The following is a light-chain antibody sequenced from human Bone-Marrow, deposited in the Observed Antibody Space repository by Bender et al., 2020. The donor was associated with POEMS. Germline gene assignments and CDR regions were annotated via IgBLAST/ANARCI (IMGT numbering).Light chain of an antibody. V-gene: IGLV1-44*01. J-gene: IGLJ3*02. Sequence: QSVLTQPPSASGTPGQRVIISCSGSSSNIVTNPVNWYQHLPGTAPKVLIYNTNQRPSGVPDRFSGSKSGTSASLAISALQSEDEGDYYCATWHDSLYGWVFGGGTKLAVL. CDR3: ATWHDSLYGWV. CDR1: SSNIVTNP. CDR2: NTN.